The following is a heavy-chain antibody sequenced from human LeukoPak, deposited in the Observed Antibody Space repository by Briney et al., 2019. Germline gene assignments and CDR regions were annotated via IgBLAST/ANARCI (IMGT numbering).Heavy chain of an antibody. Sequence: GGSLRLSCAASGFTFSSYGMNWVRQAPGKGLEWVSSIRSSSSYIYYTDSVKGRFTISRDNAKNSLYLQMNSLRAEDTAVYYCAREKTTADAFDIWGQGTMVTVSS. CDR3: AREKTTADAFDI. CDR2: IRSSSSYI. D-gene: IGHD4-17*01. V-gene: IGHV3-21*01. CDR1: GFTFSSYG. J-gene: IGHJ3*02.